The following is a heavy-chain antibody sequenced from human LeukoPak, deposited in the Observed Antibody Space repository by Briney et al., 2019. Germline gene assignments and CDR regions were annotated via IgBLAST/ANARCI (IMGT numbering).Heavy chain of an antibody. Sequence: PGGSLRLSCAASGFTFSSYEMNWVRQAPGKGLEWVSYISSSGSTIYYADSVKGRFTISRDNSKNTLYLQMNSLRAEDTAVYYCAKGAASRIDYWGQGTLVTVSS. CDR1: GFTFSSYE. D-gene: IGHD6-13*01. V-gene: IGHV3-48*03. CDR2: ISSSGSTI. CDR3: AKGAASRIDY. J-gene: IGHJ4*02.